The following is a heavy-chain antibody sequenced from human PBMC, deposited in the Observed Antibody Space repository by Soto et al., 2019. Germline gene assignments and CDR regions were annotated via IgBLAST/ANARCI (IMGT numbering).Heavy chain of an antibody. J-gene: IGHJ4*02. CDR3: ARDRGSSALDY. CDR2: ISAYNGNT. D-gene: IGHD1-26*01. Sequence: QVQLVQSGAEVKKPGASVKVSCKASGYTFPSYGISWVRQAPGQGLEWMGGISAYNGNTNYAQKLQGRVTMTTDTSTSTASMELRRLRSDDTAVYFCARDRGSSALDYWVQGTLVTVSS. CDR1: GYTFPSYG. V-gene: IGHV1-18*01.